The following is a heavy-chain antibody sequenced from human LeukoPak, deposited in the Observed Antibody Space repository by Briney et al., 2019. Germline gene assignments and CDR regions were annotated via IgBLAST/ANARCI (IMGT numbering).Heavy chain of an antibody. Sequence: SETLSLTCTVSGGSISSRSNYWGWIRQSPGEGVEWIGNFFYSGSTYYNPSLKSRVTISVDTSKNQFSLNLRSVTAADTAVYYCARHLGMSTMDYWGQGTQVTVSS. CDR1: GGSISSRSNY. CDR3: ARHLGMSTMDY. J-gene: IGHJ4*02. V-gene: IGHV4-39*01. D-gene: IGHD5/OR15-5a*01. CDR2: FFYSGST.